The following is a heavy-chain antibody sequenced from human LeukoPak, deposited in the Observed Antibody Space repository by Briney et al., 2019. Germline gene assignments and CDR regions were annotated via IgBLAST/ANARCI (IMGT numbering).Heavy chain of an antibody. CDR3: AGILRSSSGYYFDY. Sequence: GGSLRLSCAASGFTVSTNYMSWVRQAPGKGLEWVSVIYSGDTTFYADSVRGKFTISRDNSKNTLYLQMNSLRAEDTAVYYCAGILRSSSGYYFDYWGQGTLVTVSS. CDR1: GFTVSTNY. CDR2: IYSGDTT. V-gene: IGHV3-66*01. D-gene: IGHD3-10*01. J-gene: IGHJ4*02.